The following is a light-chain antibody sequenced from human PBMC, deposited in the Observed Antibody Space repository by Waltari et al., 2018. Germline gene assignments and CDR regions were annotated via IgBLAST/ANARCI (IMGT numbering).Light chain of an antibody. CDR1: QSVASKY. J-gene: IGKJ4*01. CDR2: DTS. Sequence: EIVLTQSPGTLSLSPGERATLSCRASQSVASKYLGWYQQKPGQPPRLLIYDTSRRATGIPDRFSGSGSETDFTLTSSRLEPEDFAVYYCQEYNRATLTFGGGAKVEIK. V-gene: IGKV3-20*01. CDR3: QEYNRATLT.